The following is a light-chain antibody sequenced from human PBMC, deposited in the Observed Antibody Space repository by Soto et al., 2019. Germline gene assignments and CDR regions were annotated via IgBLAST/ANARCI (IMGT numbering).Light chain of an antibody. CDR2: AAS. Sequence: DIQMTQSPSSLSASVGDRVTISCRASQNIFTYLNWYQQKPGKAPNLLIFAASSLESGVPSRFSGSGSGTEFTLTISSLQPDDFATYYCQQTYNTPQTFGQGTKVDIK. CDR1: QNIFTY. J-gene: IGKJ1*01. V-gene: IGKV1-39*01. CDR3: QQTYNTPQT.